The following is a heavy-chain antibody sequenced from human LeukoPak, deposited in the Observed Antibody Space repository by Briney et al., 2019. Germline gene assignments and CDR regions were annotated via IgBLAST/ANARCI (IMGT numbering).Heavy chain of an antibody. CDR3: ARAFTIFGVVIRYYFDY. Sequence: PSETLSLTCAVYGGSFSGYYWSWNRQPPGKGLEWIGEINHSGSTNYNPSLKSRVTISVDTSKNQFSLKLSSVTAADTAVYYCARAFTIFGVVIRYYFDYWGQGTLVTVSS. CDR2: INHSGST. J-gene: IGHJ4*02. D-gene: IGHD3-3*01. CDR1: GGSFSGYY. V-gene: IGHV4-34*01.